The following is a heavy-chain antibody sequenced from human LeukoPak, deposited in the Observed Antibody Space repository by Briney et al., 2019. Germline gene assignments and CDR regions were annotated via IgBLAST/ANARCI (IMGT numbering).Heavy chain of an antibody. Sequence: SQTLSLTCAISGDSVSSNSAAWNWIRQSPSRGLEWLRRTYYRSKWYNDYAVSVKSRITINPDTSKNQFSLQLNSVTPEDTAVYYCARDRVSIWFGELTLQLDYWGQGTLVTVSS. V-gene: IGHV6-1*01. D-gene: IGHD3-10*01. CDR3: ARDRVSIWFGELTLQLDY. J-gene: IGHJ4*02. CDR2: TYYRSKWYN. CDR1: GDSVSSNSAA.